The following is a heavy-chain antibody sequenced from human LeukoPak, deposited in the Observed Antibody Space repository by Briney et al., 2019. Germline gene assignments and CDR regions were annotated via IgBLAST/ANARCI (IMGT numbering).Heavy chain of an antibody. CDR3: AKANAYYPSCSDY. V-gene: IGHV3-23*01. CDR2: ISGSGGST. CDR1: GFTFSSYA. Sequence: GGSLRLSCASSGFTFSSYAMSWVRQAPGKGLEWVSAISGSGGSTYYADSVKGRFTISRDNSKNTLYLQMNSLRAEDTAVYYCAKANAYYPSCSDYWGQGTLVTVSS. D-gene: IGHD2-2*01. J-gene: IGHJ4*02.